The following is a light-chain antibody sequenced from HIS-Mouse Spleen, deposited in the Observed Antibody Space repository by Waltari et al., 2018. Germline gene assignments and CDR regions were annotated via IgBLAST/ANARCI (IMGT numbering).Light chain of an antibody. V-gene: IGLV2-11*01. CDR2: GFR. J-gene: IGLJ2*01. CDR3: CSYAGSYTLV. Sequence: QSALTQPRSVSGSPGQSVTISCTGTSSDVGGYNYVSWYQQHPGKAPKLMIYGFRKRPPGVPDRFSGSKSGNTASLTISGLQAEDEADYYCCSYAGSYTLVFGGGTKLTVL. CDR1: SSDVGGYNY.